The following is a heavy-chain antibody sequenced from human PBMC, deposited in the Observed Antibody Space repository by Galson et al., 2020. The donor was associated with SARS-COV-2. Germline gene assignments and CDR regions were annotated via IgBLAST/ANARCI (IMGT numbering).Heavy chain of an antibody. CDR1: GFTVSSNY. D-gene: IGHD7-27*01. J-gene: IGHJ4*02. V-gene: IGHV3-53*01. CDR3: ARAHTWGSLYFDY. CDR2: IYSGDTT. Sequence: GESLKISCAASGFTVSSNYMSWVRQAPGKGLEWVSIIYSGDTTYYADSVKGRFTISRDNSKNTLYLQMNSLRAEDTAVYFCARAHTWGSLYFDYWSQGTLVTVSS.